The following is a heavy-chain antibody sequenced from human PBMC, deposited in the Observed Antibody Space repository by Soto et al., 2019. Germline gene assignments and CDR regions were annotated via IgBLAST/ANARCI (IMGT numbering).Heavy chain of an antibody. D-gene: IGHD6-19*01. CDR2: INPNSGGT. CDR1: GYTFTGYY. Sequence: QVQLVQSGAEVKKPGASVKVSCKASGYTFTGYYMHWVRQAPGQGLEWMGWINPNSGGTNYAQKFQGWVTMTRDTSISTAYMELSRLRSDDTAVYYCARDQGYSSGWYVEDYWGQGTLVTVSS. CDR3: ARDQGYSSGWYVEDY. J-gene: IGHJ4*02. V-gene: IGHV1-2*04.